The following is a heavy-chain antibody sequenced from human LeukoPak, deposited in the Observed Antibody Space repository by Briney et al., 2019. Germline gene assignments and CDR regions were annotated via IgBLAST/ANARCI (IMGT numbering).Heavy chain of an antibody. V-gene: IGHV1-69*13. Sequence: SVKVSCKASGGTFSSYAISWVRQAPGQGLEWMGGIIPIFGTANYAQKFQGRVTITADEFTSTAYMELSSLRSEDTAVYYCARVVSAVLRFLEWSAPFDPWGQGTLVTVSS. CDR2: IIPIFGTA. J-gene: IGHJ5*02. D-gene: IGHD3-3*01. CDR3: ARVVSAVLRFLEWSAPFDP. CDR1: GGTFSSYA.